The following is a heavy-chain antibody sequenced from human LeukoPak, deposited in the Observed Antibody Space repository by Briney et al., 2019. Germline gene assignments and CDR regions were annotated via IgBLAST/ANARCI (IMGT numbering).Heavy chain of an antibody. CDR1: GFTFRGYW. J-gene: IGHJ6*03. CDR2: KKQDGSEK. Sequence: GGSLRLPCADSGFTFRGYWIPRVRQAPGKGLEWVANKKQDGSEKYYVDSVKGRFTISRDNLKNSLYLQMNSLRAEDTAVYYCARVTTATSIYSYYIVIRAKGTTVTVSS. D-gene: IGHD4-11*01. V-gene: IGHV3-7*01. CDR3: ARVTTATSIYSYYIVI.